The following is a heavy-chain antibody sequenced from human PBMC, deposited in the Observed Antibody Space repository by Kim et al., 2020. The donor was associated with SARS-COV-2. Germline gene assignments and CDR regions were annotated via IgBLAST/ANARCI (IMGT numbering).Heavy chain of an antibody. CDR3: TRDALIAARPVHYFDY. J-gene: IGHJ4*01. CDR2: LWYDGSNN. D-gene: IGHD6-6*01. V-gene: IGHV3-33*01. Sequence: GGSLRLSCAASGFTFSSYGMHWVRQAPGKGLEWVAVLWYDGSNNYYADSVKGRFTISRDNSKNTLYLQMNSLRAEDTAIYYCTRDALIAARPVHYFDYWG. CDR1: GFTFSSYG.